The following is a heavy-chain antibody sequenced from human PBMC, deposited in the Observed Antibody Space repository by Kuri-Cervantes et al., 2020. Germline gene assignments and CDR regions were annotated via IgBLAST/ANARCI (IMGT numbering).Heavy chain of an antibody. CDR2: ISSSSSYI. D-gene: IGHD3-16*01. V-gene: IGHV3-21*04. Sequence: GESLKISCAASGFTFSSYAMSWVRQAPGKGLEWVSSISSSSSYIYYADSVKGRFTISRDNAKNSLYLQMNSLRAEDTAVYYCARPGGRSSRYYYYGMDVWGQGTTVTVSS. CDR1: GFTFSSYA. CDR3: ARPGGRSSRYYYYGMDV. J-gene: IGHJ6*02.